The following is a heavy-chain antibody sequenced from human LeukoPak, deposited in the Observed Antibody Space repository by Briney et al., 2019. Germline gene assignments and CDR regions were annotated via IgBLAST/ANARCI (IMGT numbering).Heavy chain of an antibody. CDR2: INHSGST. CDR1: GGSFSGYH. J-gene: IGHJ5*02. V-gene: IGHV4-34*01. Sequence: PSETLSLTCAVYGGSFSGYHWSWIRQPPGKGLEWIGEINHSGSTNYNPSLKSRVTISVDTSKNQFSLKLSSVTAADTAVYYCARITMVRGVIRYRSRWFDPWGQGTLVTVSS. CDR3: ARITMVRGVIRYRSRWFDP. D-gene: IGHD3-10*01.